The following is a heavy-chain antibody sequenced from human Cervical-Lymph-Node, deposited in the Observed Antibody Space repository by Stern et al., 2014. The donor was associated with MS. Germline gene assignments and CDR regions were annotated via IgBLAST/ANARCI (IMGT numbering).Heavy chain of an antibody. Sequence: EVQLVESGGGLVQPGGSLRLSCVASGFSFSDYDMHWVRQTTGGGLEWVSGVGPSGATFYADSVKGRFTISREEAKNSLSLQMNSLRASDTALYYCARGRSMNRGDVYFGPWGQGTLVTVSS. D-gene: IGHD3-10*01. J-gene: IGHJ5*02. CDR2: VGPSGAT. CDR3: ARGRSMNRGDVYFGP. V-gene: IGHV3-13*01. CDR1: GFSFSDYD.